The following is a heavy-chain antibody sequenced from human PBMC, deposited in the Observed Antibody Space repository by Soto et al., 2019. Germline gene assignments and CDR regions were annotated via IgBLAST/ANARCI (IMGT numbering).Heavy chain of an antibody. J-gene: IGHJ4*02. CDR2: INPNSGGT. CDR3: VRDRPLDYYDSSGYYGPHDY. Sequence: ASVKVSCKASGYTFTGYYTHWVRQAPGQGLEWMGWINPNSGGTNYAQKFQGRVTMTRDTSISTAYMELSRLRSDDTAVYYCVRDRPLDYYDSSGYYGPHDYWGQGTLVTVSS. CDR1: GYTFTGYY. D-gene: IGHD3-22*01. V-gene: IGHV1-2*02.